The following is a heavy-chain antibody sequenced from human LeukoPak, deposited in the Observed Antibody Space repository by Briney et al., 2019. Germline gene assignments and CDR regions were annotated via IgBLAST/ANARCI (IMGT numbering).Heavy chain of an antibody. Sequence: ASVKVSCKASGYTFTSYYIHWVRQAPGQGLEWTGIINPSGGSTRYAQNFQGRVTMTRDTSTTTVYMELSSLKSEDTAVYYCARAVYCGGGSCYFDSWGQGTLVTVSP. CDR2: INPSGGST. V-gene: IGHV1-46*01. CDR1: GYTFTSYY. J-gene: IGHJ4*02. D-gene: IGHD2-15*01. CDR3: ARAVYCGGGSCYFDS.